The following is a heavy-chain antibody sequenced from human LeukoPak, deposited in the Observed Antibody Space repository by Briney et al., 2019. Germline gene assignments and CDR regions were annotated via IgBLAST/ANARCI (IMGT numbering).Heavy chain of an antibody. J-gene: IGHJ4*02. CDR2: VNPYGSQE. V-gene: IGHV3-7*03. CDR3: VTMIYSVSCLDL. D-gene: IGHD1-26*01. CDR1: GFTFNMHW. Sequence: GDSLRLSCAASGFTFNMHWMAWVRQAPGKGLEWVANVNPYGSQEDYDDSVTGRFTISRDSATNSLYLQMNSLTAQDTVVYYCVTMIYSVSCLDLRGQGTLVTVS.